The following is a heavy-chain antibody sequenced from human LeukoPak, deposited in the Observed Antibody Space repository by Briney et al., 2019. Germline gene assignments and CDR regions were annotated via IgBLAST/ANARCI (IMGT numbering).Heavy chain of an antibody. J-gene: IGHJ4*02. CDR1: GFTLSTYN. Sequence: GGSLRLSCAASGFTLSTYNMNWVRQAPGKGLEWISYISSSGSTTYYADSVKGRFAISRDNSKNTLYLQMNSLRAEDTAVYYCAKGGSGRSDEFDYWGQGTLVTVSS. D-gene: IGHD2-21*02. CDR2: ISSSGSTT. CDR3: AKGGSGRSDEFDY. V-gene: IGHV3-48*01.